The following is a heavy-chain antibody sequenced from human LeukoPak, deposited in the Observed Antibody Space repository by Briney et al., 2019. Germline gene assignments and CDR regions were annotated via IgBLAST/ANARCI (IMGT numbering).Heavy chain of an antibody. V-gene: IGHV4-59*01. J-gene: IGHJ4*02. D-gene: IGHD2-2*01. CDR1: GGSISSYY. Sequence: LETLSLTCTVSGGSISSYYWNWIRQPPGKGLEWIGYIYYSGSTNYNSSLKSRVIISVDTSKNQFSLKLSSVTAADTAVYYCARGSDIVVVPAAKAFDYWGQGTLVTVSS. CDR2: IYYSGST. CDR3: ARGSDIVVVPAAKAFDY.